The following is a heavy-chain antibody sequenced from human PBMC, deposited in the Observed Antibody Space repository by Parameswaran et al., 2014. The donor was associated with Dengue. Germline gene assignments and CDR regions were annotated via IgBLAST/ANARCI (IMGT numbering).Heavy chain of an antibody. CDR2: IKQDGSEK. CDR3: ARDLGTDIVVVVAATEGNYYYGMDV. Sequence: VPQAPGKGLEWVANIKQDGSEKYYVDSVKGRFTISRDNAKNSLYLQMNSLRAEDTAVYYCARDLGTDIVVVVAATEGNYYYGMDVWGQGTTVTVSS. D-gene: IGHD2-15*01. J-gene: IGHJ6*02. V-gene: IGHV3-7*01.